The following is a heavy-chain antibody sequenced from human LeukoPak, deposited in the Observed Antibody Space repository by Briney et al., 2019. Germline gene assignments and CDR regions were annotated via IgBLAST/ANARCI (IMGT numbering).Heavy chain of an antibody. D-gene: IGHD6-13*01. Sequence: SETLSLTCTVSGYSITTNSYYWVWMRQPPGKGLEGIGSVYYSGSTYYNPALKSRVTTSVYTAKNQFSLKLSSVTAADTAVYYCARQGAAASGRAFGYWGQGTLVTVSS. CDR2: VYYSGST. J-gene: IGHJ4*02. CDR3: ARQGAAASGRAFGY. V-gene: IGHV4-39*01. CDR1: GYSITTNSYY.